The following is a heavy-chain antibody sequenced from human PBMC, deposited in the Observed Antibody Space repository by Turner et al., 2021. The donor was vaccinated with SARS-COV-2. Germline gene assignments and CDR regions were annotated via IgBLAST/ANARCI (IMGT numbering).Heavy chain of an antibody. D-gene: IGHD3-3*01. Sequence: QVQLVESGGGVVQPGRSMRLSCAASGVTFSSYGMHWVRQAPGRGLEWVAVIAYEGSNKYYADSVKGRFTISRDNSKNTLYLQMNSLRAEDTAVYYCAKDDNYDFWTGYYMYWGQGTLVTVSS. CDR2: IAYEGSNK. V-gene: IGHV3-30*18. CDR3: AKDDNYDFWTGYYMY. CDR1: GVTFSSYG. J-gene: IGHJ4*02.